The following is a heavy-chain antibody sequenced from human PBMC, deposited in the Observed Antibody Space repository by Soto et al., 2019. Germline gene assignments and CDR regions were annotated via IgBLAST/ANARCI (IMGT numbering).Heavy chain of an antibody. CDR3: ARAVYKTGCMDV. CDR1: GYTFTSYA. J-gene: IGHJ6*04. Sequence: ASVKVFCKASGYTFTSYAMHWVRQAPGQSLEWMGWNNVGNGNTKYSQKFQGRVTITRDTSASTAYMELSSLRSEDPAVYYCARAVYKTGCMDVGGKGTTVAFSS. D-gene: IGHD3-9*01. V-gene: IGHV1-3*01. CDR2: NNVGNGNT.